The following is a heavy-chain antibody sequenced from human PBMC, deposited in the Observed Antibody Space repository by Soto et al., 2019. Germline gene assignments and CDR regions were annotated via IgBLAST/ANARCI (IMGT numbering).Heavy chain of an antibody. V-gene: IGHV3-23*01. D-gene: IGHD1-26*01. Sequence: EVQLLESGGGLVQPGGSVRLSCGASGFTFSNYAMSWVRQAPGKGLEWVSGITAGGAGTYYADSVYAESARGRFTISRDNSKNTLYLQMNSLRVEDTAVYYCAKGLSGGTYYYFDWWGQGTLVTVSS. CDR1: GFTFSNYA. CDR2: ITAGGAGT. CDR3: AKGLSGGTYYYFDW. J-gene: IGHJ4*02.